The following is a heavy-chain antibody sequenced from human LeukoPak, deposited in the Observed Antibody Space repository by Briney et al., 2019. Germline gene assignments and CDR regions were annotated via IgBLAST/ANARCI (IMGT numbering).Heavy chain of an antibody. V-gene: IGHV3-7*01. J-gene: IGHJ3*02. CDR2: IKQDGGEK. Sequence: GGSLRLSCAASGFTFSSYWMNWVRQAPGKGLEWVANIKQDGGEKYYVDSVKGRFTISRDNAKNSLYLQMNSLRAEDTAVYYCTRAPPYDFWSGSGAFDIWGQGTMVTVSS. D-gene: IGHD3-3*01. CDR3: TRAPPYDFWSGSGAFDI. CDR1: GFTFSSYW.